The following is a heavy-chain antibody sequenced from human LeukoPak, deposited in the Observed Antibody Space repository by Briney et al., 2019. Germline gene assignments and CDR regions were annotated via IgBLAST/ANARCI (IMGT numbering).Heavy chain of an antibody. Sequence: GASVKVSCKAAGYTFTGYYMFWVRQAPGQGLEWMGRINPNSGNTGYAQKFQGRVTMTRNTSISTAYMELSSLRSEDTAVYYCAREGRLASDYWGQGTLVTVSS. V-gene: IGHV1-8*01. J-gene: IGHJ4*02. D-gene: IGHD3-9*01. CDR3: AREGRLASDY. CDR2: INPNSGNT. CDR1: GYTFTGYY.